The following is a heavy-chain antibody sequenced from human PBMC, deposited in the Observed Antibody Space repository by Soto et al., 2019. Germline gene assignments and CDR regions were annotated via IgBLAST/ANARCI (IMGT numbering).Heavy chain of an antibody. CDR1: GFTFSGSA. D-gene: IGHD3-3*01. Sequence: GGSLRLSCAASGFTFSGSAMHWVRQASGKGLEWVGRIRSKANSYATAYAASVKGRFTISRDDSKNTAYLQMNSLKTEDTAVYYCTSSSSAVRFLEWSPRDYYYGMDVWGQGTTVTVSS. V-gene: IGHV3-73*01. CDR3: TSSSSAVRFLEWSPRDYYYGMDV. J-gene: IGHJ6*02. CDR2: IRSKANSYAT.